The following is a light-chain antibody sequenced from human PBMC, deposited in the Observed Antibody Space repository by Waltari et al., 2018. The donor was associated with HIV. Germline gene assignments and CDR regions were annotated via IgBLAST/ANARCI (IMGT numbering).Light chain of an antibody. CDR2: DDS. V-gene: IGLV3-21*02. J-gene: IGLJ2*01. CDR3: QVWDSTSNHVV. Sequence: SYVLTQPPSVSVAPGQTARITRGGNNIGSKSVHWYQQKPGPAPVLVVYDDSGRPSGIPERFSGSNSGNTATLTISRVEAGDEADYYCQVWDSTSNHVVFGGGTKL. CDR1: NIGSKS.